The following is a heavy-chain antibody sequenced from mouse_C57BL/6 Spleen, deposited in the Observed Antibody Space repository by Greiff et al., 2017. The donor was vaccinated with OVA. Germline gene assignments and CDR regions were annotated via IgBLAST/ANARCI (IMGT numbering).Heavy chain of an antibody. J-gene: IGHJ2*01. CDR1: GYTFTSYW. D-gene: IGHD3-1*01. V-gene: IGHV1-69*01. Sequence: VQLQQPGAELVMPGASVKLSCKASGYTFTSYWMHWVKQRPGQGLEWIGEIDPSDSYTNYNQKFKGKSTLTVDKSSSTAYMQLSSLTSEDSAVYYCARSPSGLDYWGQGTTLTVSS. CDR2: IDPSDSYT. CDR3: ARSPSGLDY.